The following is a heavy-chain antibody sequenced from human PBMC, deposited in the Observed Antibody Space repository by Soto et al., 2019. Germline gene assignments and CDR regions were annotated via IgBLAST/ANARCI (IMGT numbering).Heavy chain of an antibody. CDR1: GFTLCSYG. V-gene: IGHV3-23*01. Sequence: LRLSCVVSGFTLCSYGMSWVRPAPGEGLEWVSAISGSGGSTYYADSVKGRFTISRDNSKNTLYLQMNSLRAEDTASYYCASYYYDSSGYYHYFDYWGQGTLVTVSS. CDR3: ASYYYDSSGYYHYFDY. D-gene: IGHD3-22*01. CDR2: ISGSGGST. J-gene: IGHJ4*02.